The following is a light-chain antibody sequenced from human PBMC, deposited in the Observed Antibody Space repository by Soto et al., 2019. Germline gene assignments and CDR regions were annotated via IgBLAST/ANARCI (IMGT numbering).Light chain of an antibody. CDR1: QSVSSN. Sequence: EIVMTQSPATLSVSPGERATLSCRVSQSVSSNLARYQQKPGQAPRLLIYGASTRATGIPARFSGSGSGTEFTLTISSLQSEDFALYYCQQYNNWPPVTFGQGTRLEIK. J-gene: IGKJ5*01. CDR2: GAS. CDR3: QQYNNWPPVT. V-gene: IGKV3D-15*01.